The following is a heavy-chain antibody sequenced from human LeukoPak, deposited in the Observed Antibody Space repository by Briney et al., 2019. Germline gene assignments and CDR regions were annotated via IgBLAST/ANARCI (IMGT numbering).Heavy chain of an antibody. CDR1: GFTFSSYW. V-gene: IGHV3-74*01. CDR2: ISTDGGST. D-gene: IGHD3-16*01. Sequence: GGSLRLSCAASGFTFSSYWMHWVRQGPGKGLVWVSRISTDGGSTDYGGSGKGRFTISRENAKNTLYLQMNSLRAEDTAVYYCARTRTLPIAGGFDTWGQGSLVTVSS. J-gene: IGHJ5*02. CDR3: ARTRTLPIAGGFDT.